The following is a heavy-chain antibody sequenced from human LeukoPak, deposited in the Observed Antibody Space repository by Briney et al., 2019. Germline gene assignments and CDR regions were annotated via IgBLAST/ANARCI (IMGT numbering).Heavy chain of an antibody. J-gene: IGHJ4*02. D-gene: IGHD6-19*01. V-gene: IGHV3-21*01. Sequence: PGGSLRLSCAASGFTFSTYGMNWVRQAPGKGLEWVSSITSPVGRIYYADSLKGRITISRDNARSTLYLQMNSLRAEDTALYYCATDGRSSGWYGFDYWGQGILVTVSS. CDR1: GFTFSTYG. CDR3: ATDGRSSGWYGFDY. CDR2: ITSPVGRI.